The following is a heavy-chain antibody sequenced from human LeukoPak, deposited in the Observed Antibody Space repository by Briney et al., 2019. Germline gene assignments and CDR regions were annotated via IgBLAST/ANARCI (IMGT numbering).Heavy chain of an antibody. V-gene: IGHV4-38-2*02. J-gene: IGHJ4*02. CDR3: ARAVAGPIDY. Sequence: SETLSLTCTVSGYSISSGYYWGWIRQPPGEGLEWIGSIYHSGSTYYNPSLKSRVTISVDTSKNQFSLKLSSVTAADTAVYYCARAVAGPIDYWGQGTLVTVSS. D-gene: IGHD6-19*01. CDR2: IYHSGST. CDR1: GYSISSGYY.